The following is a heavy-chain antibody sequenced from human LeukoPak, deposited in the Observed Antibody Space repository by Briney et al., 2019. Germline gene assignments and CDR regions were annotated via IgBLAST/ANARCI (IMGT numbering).Heavy chain of an antibody. CDR2: VSGDGRTT. D-gene: IGHD3-3*01. V-gene: IGHV3-23*01. CDR1: GLTFSMYA. CDR3: TNWREGVRPDFES. Sequence: PGGSLRLSCATSGLTFSMYAMSWVCQVPGKGLEWVSVVSGDGRTTYYADSVKGRFAITRDNSKSTMYVQMNSLRVEDTAVYYCTNWREGVRPDFESWGQGTLVTVSP. J-gene: IGHJ4*02.